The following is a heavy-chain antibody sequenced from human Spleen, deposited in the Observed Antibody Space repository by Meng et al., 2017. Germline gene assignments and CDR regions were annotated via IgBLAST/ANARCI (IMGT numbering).Heavy chain of an antibody. CDR2: TSRDGSDT. V-gene: IGHV3-74*01. J-gene: IGHJ4*02. CDR3: AAAWELLPPGY. CDR1: GFMFSSYW. D-gene: IGHD1-26*01. Sequence: EVQLVESGGGLVQPGGSLRLSCAASGFMFSSYWMHWVRQAPGKGLVWVSRTSRDGSDTVYADSVKGRFTMSRDNAKNTLYLQMNSLRAEDTAVYYCAAAWELLPPGYWGQGTLVTVSS.